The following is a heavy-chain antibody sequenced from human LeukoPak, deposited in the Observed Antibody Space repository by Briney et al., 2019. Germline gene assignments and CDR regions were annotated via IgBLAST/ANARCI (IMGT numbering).Heavy chain of an antibody. V-gene: IGHV4-39*01. CDR3: AGPCIAAAGNFDY. D-gene: IGHD6-13*01. CDR1: GGSISSSTYY. Sequence: SETLSLTCAVSGGSISSSTYYWGWIRQPPGKGLEWIGTIYYSGNTYYNPSLKSRVTISGDTSKNQFSLKLTSVTAADTAVYYCAGPCIAAAGNFDYWGQGTLVTVSS. CDR2: IYYSGNT. J-gene: IGHJ4*02.